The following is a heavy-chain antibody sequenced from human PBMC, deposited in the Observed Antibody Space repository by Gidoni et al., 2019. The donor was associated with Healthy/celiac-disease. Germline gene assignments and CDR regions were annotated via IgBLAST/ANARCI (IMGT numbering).Heavy chain of an antibody. Sequence: EVQLVESGGVVVQPGGSLRLSCAASGFTFDDYTRHWVRQAPGKGLEWVSLISWDGGSTYYADSVKGRFTISRDNSKNSLYLQMNSLRTEDTALYYCAKAHYYDSSGYYYDYWGQGTLVTVSS. CDR1: GFTFDDYT. D-gene: IGHD3-22*01. J-gene: IGHJ4*02. CDR2: ISWDGGST. V-gene: IGHV3-43*01. CDR3: AKAHYYDSSGYYYDY.